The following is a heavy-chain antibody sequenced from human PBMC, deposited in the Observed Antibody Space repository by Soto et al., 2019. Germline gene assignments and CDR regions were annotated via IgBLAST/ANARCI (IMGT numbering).Heavy chain of an antibody. V-gene: IGHV1-2*04. CDR1: GYTFTGYY. CDR3: ARGFVVVSAASYYYYYSGMDV. J-gene: IGHJ6*02. Sequence: GASVKVSCKASGYTFTGYYMHWVRQAPGQGLEWMGWINPNSGGTNYAQKFQGWVTMTRDTSISTAYMELSRLRSDDTAVYYCARGFVVVSAASYYYYYSGMDVWGQGTTVTV. CDR2: INPNSGGT. D-gene: IGHD2-2*01.